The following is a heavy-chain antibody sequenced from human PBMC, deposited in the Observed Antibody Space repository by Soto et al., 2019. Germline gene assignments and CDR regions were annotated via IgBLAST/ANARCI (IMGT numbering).Heavy chain of an antibody. D-gene: IGHD3-22*01. J-gene: IGHJ4*02. Sequence: PSETLSLTCTVSGGSISSYYWSWIRQPPGKGLEWIGYIYYSGSTNYNPSLKSRVTISVDTSTNQFSLKLSSVTAADTAVYYCARAAYDSSGYYYVFSFDYWGQGTLVTVSS. V-gene: IGHV4-59*01. CDR1: GGSISSYY. CDR2: IYYSGST. CDR3: ARAAYDSSGYYYVFSFDY.